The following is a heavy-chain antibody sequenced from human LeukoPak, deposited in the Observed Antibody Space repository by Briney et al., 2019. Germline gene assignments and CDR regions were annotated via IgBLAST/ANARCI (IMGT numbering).Heavy chain of an antibody. V-gene: IGHV3-23*01. Sequence: GWSLRLSCAASGFTFNNYAMSWVRQAPGKGLEWVSTLTGSGGRTDYADSVKGRFTISRDNSKNTLYVQMNSLRAEDTAVYFCAQADIAIVPGAVAEFFQNWGQGTLVIVSS. CDR2: LTGSGGRT. D-gene: IGHD2-2*01. CDR1: GFTFNNYA. J-gene: IGHJ1*01. CDR3: AQADIAIVPGAVAEFFQN.